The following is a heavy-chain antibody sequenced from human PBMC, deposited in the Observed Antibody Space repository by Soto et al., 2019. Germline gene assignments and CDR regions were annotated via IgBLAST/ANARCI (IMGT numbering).Heavy chain of an antibody. J-gene: IGHJ4*02. CDR3: ARDPSPAGTLDY. CDR2: IYHSGST. CDR1: GGSISSSNW. D-gene: IGHD6-13*01. V-gene: IGHV4-4*02. Sequence: PSETLSLTCAVSGGSISSSNWWSWVRQPPGKGLEWIGEIYHSGSTNYTPSLKSRVTISVDKSKNQFSLKLGSVTAADTAVYYCARDPSPAGTLDYWGQGALVTVSS.